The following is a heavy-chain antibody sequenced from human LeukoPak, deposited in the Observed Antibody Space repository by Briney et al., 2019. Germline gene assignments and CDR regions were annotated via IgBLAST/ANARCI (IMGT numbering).Heavy chain of an antibody. CDR3: ARGYHGDYNFDY. J-gene: IGHJ4*02. CDR2: INPHSGGT. CDR1: GYTFTGYY. V-gene: IGHV1-2*02. Sequence: SVKVSCKASGYTFTGYYMHWVRQAPGQGLEWMGWINPHSGGTNYAQNFQGRVTVTRDTSISTAYMELSSLRSDDTAVYYCARGYHGDYNFDYWGQGTLVTVSS. D-gene: IGHD4-17*01.